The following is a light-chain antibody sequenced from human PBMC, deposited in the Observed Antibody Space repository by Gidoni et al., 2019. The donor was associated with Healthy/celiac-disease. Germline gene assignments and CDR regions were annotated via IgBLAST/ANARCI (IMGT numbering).Light chain of an antibody. Sequence: EIVLTQSPATLSLSPGERATLSCRASQSVSSYLAWYQQKPGQAPRLLIYDASNRATGIPARFSGSGSGTDFTLTISSLEPEDFAVYYGQPRSNWPSAFGPGTKVDIK. V-gene: IGKV3-11*01. CDR1: QSVSSY. CDR2: DAS. J-gene: IGKJ3*01. CDR3: QPRSNWPSA.